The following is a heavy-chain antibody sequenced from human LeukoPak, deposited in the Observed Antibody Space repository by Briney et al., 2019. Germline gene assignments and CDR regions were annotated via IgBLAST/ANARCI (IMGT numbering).Heavy chain of an antibody. CDR1: GYTFTGYY. V-gene: IGHV1-2*02. Sequence: GASVKVSCKASGYTFTGYYMHWVRQAPGQGLERMGWINPNSGGTNYAQKFQGRVTMTRDTSISTAYMELSRLRSDDTAVYYCAREVSGIVATTQLDYWGQGTLVTVSS. CDR2: INPNSGGT. J-gene: IGHJ4*02. CDR3: AREVSGIVATTQLDY. D-gene: IGHD5-12*01.